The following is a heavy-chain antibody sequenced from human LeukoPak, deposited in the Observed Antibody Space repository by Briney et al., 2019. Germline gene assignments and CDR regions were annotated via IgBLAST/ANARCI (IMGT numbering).Heavy chain of an antibody. CDR3: ARENYGDHYFDY. CDR2: ISYDGSKK. Sequence: GSLRLSSAASGFTFSSYAMHWVRQAPGKGLEWVAVISYDGSKKYYADSVKGRFTISRDNSKNTLYLQMNSLRVEDTAAYYCARENYGDHYFDYWGQGTLVTVSS. V-gene: IGHV3-30-3*01. J-gene: IGHJ4*02. CDR1: GFTFSSYA. D-gene: IGHD4-17*01.